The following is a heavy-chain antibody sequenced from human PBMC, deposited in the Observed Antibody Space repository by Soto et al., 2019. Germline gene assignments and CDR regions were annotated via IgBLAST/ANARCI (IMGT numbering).Heavy chain of an antibody. V-gene: IGHV3-33*01. CDR1: GFTFSSYG. CDR2: IWYDGSNK. Sequence: QVQLVESGGGVVQPGRSLRLSCAASGFTFSSYGMHWVRQAPGKGLEWVAVIWYDGSNKYYADSVKGRFTISRDNSKNTLYLQMNSLRAEDTAVYYCARDLSRGYSYGWDYWGQGTLVTVSS. J-gene: IGHJ4*02. CDR3: ARDLSRGYSYGWDY. D-gene: IGHD5-18*01.